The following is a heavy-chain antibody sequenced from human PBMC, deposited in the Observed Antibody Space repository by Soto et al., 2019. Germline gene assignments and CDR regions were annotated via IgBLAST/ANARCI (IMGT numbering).Heavy chain of an antibody. CDR3: ARDNRLLWLGESMNWFDP. V-gene: IGHV1-3*01. Sequence: ASVKVSCKASGYTFTSYAMHWVRQAPGQRLEWMGWINAGNGNTKYSQKFQGRVTITRDTSASTAYMELSSLRSEDAAVYYCARDNRLLWLGESMNWFDPWGQGTLVTVSS. CDR1: GYTFTSYA. D-gene: IGHD3-10*01. J-gene: IGHJ5*02. CDR2: INAGNGNT.